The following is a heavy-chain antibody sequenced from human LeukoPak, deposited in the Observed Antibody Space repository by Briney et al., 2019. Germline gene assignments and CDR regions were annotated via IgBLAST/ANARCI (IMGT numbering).Heavy chain of an antibody. D-gene: IGHD3-22*01. Sequence: GGSLRLSCAASGFTFSSCAMSWVRQAPGKGLEWVSSISTTGGGTYYADSVKGRFTISRDNSKNTLYLHMNSLRAEDAAIYYCAKTVFETSGFYPNFGYWGQGTLVTASS. CDR2: ISTTGGGT. CDR3: AKTVFETSGFYPNFGY. CDR1: GFTFSSCA. J-gene: IGHJ4*02. V-gene: IGHV3-23*01.